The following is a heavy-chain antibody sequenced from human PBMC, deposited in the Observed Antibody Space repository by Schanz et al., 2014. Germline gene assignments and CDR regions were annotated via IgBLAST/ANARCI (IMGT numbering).Heavy chain of an antibody. J-gene: IGHJ4*02. CDR3: VKGGTNTLDS. CDR1: RFTFNAYD. V-gene: IGHV3-30*18. Sequence: QVHLVESGGGVVRPGGSLRLSCAASRFTFNAYDMYWIRQAPGKGLEWVALISHDGRNKNSADSVKAPFTISRDNSKNTLDLQMNCLRGNDTAIYYCVKGGTNTLDSWGQGTLVTVSS. CDR2: ISHDGRNK.